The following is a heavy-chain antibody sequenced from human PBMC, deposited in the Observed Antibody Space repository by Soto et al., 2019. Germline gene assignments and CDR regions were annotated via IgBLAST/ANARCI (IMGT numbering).Heavy chain of an antibody. CDR3: AKCHDSSGYPPVYYYGMDV. CDR1: GFTFSSYA. D-gene: IGHD3-22*01. V-gene: IGHV3-23*01. CDR2: ISGSGGST. Sequence: GGSLRLSCAASGFTFSSYAMSWVRQAPGKGLEWVSAISGSGGSTYYADSVKGRFTISRDNSKNTLYLQMNSLRAEDTAVYYCAKCHDSSGYPPVYYYGMDVWGQGTTVTVSS. J-gene: IGHJ6*02.